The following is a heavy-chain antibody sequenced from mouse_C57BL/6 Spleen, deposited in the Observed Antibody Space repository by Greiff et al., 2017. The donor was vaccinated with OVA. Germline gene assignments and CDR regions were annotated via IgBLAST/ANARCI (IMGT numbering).Heavy chain of an antibody. V-gene: IGHV5-6*01. CDR1: GFTFSSYG. CDR3: ASDYYGSSREFAY. J-gene: IGHJ3*01. D-gene: IGHD1-1*01. CDR2: ISSGGSYT. Sequence: EVKVVESGGDLVKPGGSLKLSCAASGFTFSSYGMSWVSQTPDKRLEWVATISSGGSYTSYPDSVKGRFTISRDNAKNTLYLQMSSLKSEDTAMYYCASDYYGSSREFAYWGQGTLVTVSA.